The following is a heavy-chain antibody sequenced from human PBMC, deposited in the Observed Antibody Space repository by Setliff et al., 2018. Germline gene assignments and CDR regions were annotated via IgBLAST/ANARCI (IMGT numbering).Heavy chain of an antibody. J-gene: IGHJ5*02. Sequence: GGSLRLSCAASGFTFSTYNFNWVRQAPGKGLEWVSSIRSSTTYIYYADSVKGRFTFSRDNAKNSLYLQMNSLRPEDTALYYCAKGRTPYSRSWNGWFDPWGQGTLVTVSS. CDR1: GFTFSTYN. D-gene: IGHD6-13*01. CDR3: AKGRTPYSRSWNGWFDP. V-gene: IGHV3-21*04. CDR2: IRSSTTYI.